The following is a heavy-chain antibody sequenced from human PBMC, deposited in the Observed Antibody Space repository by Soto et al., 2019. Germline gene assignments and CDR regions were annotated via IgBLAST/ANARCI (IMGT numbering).Heavy chain of an antibody. CDR1: GFTFSSYS. CDR2: ISSSSSYI. D-gene: IGHD5-18*01. V-gene: IGHV3-21*01. CDR3: ARDQPGYSYGYGLGY. Sequence: WGSLRLPCAASGFTFSSYSMSRVRQAPGKGLEWVSSISSSSSYIYYADSVKGRFTISRDNAKNSLYLQMNSLRAEDTAVYYCARDQPGYSYGYGLGYWGQGTLVTVSS. J-gene: IGHJ4*02.